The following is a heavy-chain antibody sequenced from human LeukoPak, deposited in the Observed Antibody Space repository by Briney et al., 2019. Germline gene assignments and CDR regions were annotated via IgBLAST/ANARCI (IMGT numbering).Heavy chain of an antibody. CDR3: ARQSTSGWQNYYGMDV. CDR1: GYSFSSYW. CDR2: IYPGDSDA. J-gene: IGHJ6*02. Sequence: GESLKISCKGSGYSFSSYWIAWVRQLPGNGLERMGIIYPGDSDARYSTSFQGQVTISADKSISTAYLQWSTLKASDTAMYYCARQSTSGWQNYYGMDVWGQGTTVTVSS. D-gene: IGHD6-19*01. V-gene: IGHV5-51*01.